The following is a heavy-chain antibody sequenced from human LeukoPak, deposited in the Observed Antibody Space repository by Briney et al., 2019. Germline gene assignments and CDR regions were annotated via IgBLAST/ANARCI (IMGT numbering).Heavy chain of an antibody. CDR1: GGTFSSYA. Sequence: ASVKVSCKASGGTFSSYAISWVRQAPGQGLEWMGWMNPNSGNTGYAQKFQGRVTMTRNTSISTAYMELSSLRSEDTAVYYCARGPGEWVDYWGQGTLVTVSS. D-gene: IGHD3-16*01. CDR3: ARGPGEWVDY. CDR2: MNPNSGNT. V-gene: IGHV1-8*02. J-gene: IGHJ4*02.